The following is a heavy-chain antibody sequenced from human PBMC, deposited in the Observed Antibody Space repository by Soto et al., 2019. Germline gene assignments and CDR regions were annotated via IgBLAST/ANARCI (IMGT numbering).Heavy chain of an antibody. J-gene: IGHJ5*02. V-gene: IGHV1-3*01. D-gene: IGHD6-13*01. CDR1: GYTFTSYA. CDR2: INAGNGNT. CDR3: ERDRGGHSIAAAGTVFWFDP. Sequence: ASVKVSCKASGYTFTSYAMHWVRQAPGQRLEWMGWINAGNGNTKYSQKFQGRVTITRDTSASTAYMELSSLRSEDTAVYYCERDRGGHSIAAAGTVFWFDPWGQGTLVTVSS.